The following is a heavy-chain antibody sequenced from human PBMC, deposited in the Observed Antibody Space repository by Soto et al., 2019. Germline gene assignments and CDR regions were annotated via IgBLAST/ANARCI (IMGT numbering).Heavy chain of an antibody. Sequence: QLQLQESGSGLVKPSQTLSLPCAVSGGSIRRGGYSWSWIRQPPGKGLEWIGYIDHSGSTYYNPAVKSRVTISVDRSKNQFSLKLSSVTAADTAVYYCARGQVVAAQHWGQGTLVTVSS. V-gene: IGHV4-30-2*01. CDR3: ARGQVVAAQH. CDR2: IDHSGST. CDR1: GGSIRRGGYS. J-gene: IGHJ4*02. D-gene: IGHD2-15*01.